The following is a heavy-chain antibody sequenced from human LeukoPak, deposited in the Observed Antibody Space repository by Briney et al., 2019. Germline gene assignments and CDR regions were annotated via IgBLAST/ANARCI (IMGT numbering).Heavy chain of an antibody. CDR3: ARRRPIFGVPKGWFDP. CDR1: GYTFTGYY. D-gene: IGHD3-3*01. Sequence: ASVKVSCKASGYTFTGYYMHWVRPAPGQGLEWMGWINPNSGGTNYAQKFQGRVTMTRDTSISTAYMELSRLRSDDTAVYYCARRRPIFGVPKGWFDPWGQGTLVTVSS. V-gene: IGHV1-2*02. CDR2: INPNSGGT. J-gene: IGHJ5*02.